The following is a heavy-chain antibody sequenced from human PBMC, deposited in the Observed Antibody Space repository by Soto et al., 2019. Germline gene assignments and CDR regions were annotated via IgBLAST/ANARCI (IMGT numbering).Heavy chain of an antibody. CDR2: INPSGGST. J-gene: IGHJ6*02. CDR1: GYTFTSYY. V-gene: IGHV1-46*01. Sequence: ASVKVSCKASGYTFTSYYMHWVRQAPGQGLEWMGIINPSGGSTSYAQKFQGRVTMTRDTSTSTVYMELSSLRSEDTAVYYCARGGIAAAGTGPIDLYYYYGMDVWGQGTTVTVSS. D-gene: IGHD6-13*01. CDR3: ARGGIAAAGTGPIDLYYYYGMDV.